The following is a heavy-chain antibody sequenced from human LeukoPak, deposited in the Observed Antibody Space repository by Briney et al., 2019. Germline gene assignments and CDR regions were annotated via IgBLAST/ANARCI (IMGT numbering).Heavy chain of an antibody. CDR3: ARSTRYNDDSSGYRDFDY. V-gene: IGHV3-20*04. CDR2: IDWNGAST. D-gene: IGHD3-22*01. J-gene: IGHJ4*02. CDR1: GLKFDDCG. Sequence: GGSLRLSCAASGLKFDDCGMSWVRQAPGKGLEWVSGIDWNGASTGFADSVKGRFTISRDNAKNSLYLQMNSLRAEDTALYYCARSTRYNDDSSGYRDFDYWGQGTLVTVSS.